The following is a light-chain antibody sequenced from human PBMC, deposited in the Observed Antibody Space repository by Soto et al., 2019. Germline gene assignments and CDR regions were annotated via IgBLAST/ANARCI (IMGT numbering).Light chain of an antibody. CDR3: QQRHMWPIT. CDR1: QSIYTY. Sequence: DVQMTQSPSSLSASVGDIVTITCRASQSIYTYLHWYQQKPGKAPTLLIYGSSSLQTGVPPRFSGSGSGTDFTLTISSLEPEDSAVYYCQQRHMWPITFGQGTRLEIK. V-gene: IGKV1-39*01. CDR2: GSS. J-gene: IGKJ5*01.